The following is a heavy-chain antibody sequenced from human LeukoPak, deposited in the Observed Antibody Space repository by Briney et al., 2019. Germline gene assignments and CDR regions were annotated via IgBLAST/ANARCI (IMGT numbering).Heavy chain of an antibody. V-gene: IGHV4-59*01. CDR3: ARGRYSHGWYYGMDV. J-gene: IGHJ6*02. CDR2: IYYSGST. CDR1: GGSISSYY. D-gene: IGHD5-18*01. Sequence: SETLSLTCTVSGGSISSYYWSWIRQPPGKGLEWIGYIYYSGSTNYNPSLKSRVTISVDTSKNQFSLKLSSVTAADTAVYYCARGRYSHGWYYGMDVWGQGTTVTVSS.